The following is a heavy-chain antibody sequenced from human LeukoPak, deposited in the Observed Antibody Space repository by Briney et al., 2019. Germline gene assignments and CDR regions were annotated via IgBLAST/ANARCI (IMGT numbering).Heavy chain of an antibody. CDR2: INHSGST. D-gene: IGHD2-15*01. J-gene: IGHJ4*02. CDR1: GGSFSGYY. V-gene: IGHV4-34*01. Sequence: SETLSLTCAVYGGSFSGYYWSWIRQPPGKWLEWIGEINHSGSTNYNPSLKSRVTISVDTSKNQFSLKLSSVTAADTAVYYCARGGYCSGGSCYATYGYWGQGTLVTVSS. CDR3: ARGGYCSGGSCYATYGY.